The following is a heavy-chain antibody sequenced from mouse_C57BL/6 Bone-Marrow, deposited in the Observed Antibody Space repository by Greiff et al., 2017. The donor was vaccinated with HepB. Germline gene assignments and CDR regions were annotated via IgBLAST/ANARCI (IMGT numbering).Heavy chain of an antibody. V-gene: IGHV2-2*01. J-gene: IGHJ1*03. CDR1: GFSLTSYG. Sequence: QVQLQQSGPGLVQPSQSLSITCTVSGFSLTSYGVHWVRQSPGKGLEWLGVIWSGGSTDYNAAFISRLSISKDNSKSQVFFKMNSLQADDTAIYYCARNDYDRDLYWYFDVWGTGTTVTVSS. CDR3: ARNDYDRDLYWYFDV. CDR2: IWSGGST. D-gene: IGHD2-4*01.